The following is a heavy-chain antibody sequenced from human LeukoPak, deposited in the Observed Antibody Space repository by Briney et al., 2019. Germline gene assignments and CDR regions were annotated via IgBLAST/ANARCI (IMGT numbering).Heavy chain of an antibody. D-gene: IGHD2-8*02. CDR1: GFTFSSYG. CDR2: IRYDGSNK. CDR3: ARGLVPGLPNWFDP. J-gene: IGHJ5*02. V-gene: IGHV3-30*02. Sequence: GGSLRLSCAASGFTFSSYGMHWVRQAPGKGLEWVAFIRYDGSNKYYTDSVKGRFTISRDNSKNTLYLQMNSLRAEDTAVYHCARGLVPGLPNWFDPWGRGTLVTVSS.